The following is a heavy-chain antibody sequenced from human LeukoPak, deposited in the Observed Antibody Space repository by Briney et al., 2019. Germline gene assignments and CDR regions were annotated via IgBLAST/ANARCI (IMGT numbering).Heavy chain of an antibody. J-gene: IGHJ4*02. D-gene: IGHD5-24*01. V-gene: IGHV5-51*01. CDR3: ARGERAMATRKAGFDY. CDR1: GYSFTNYW. CDR2: IYPRDSDT. Sequence: GESLKISCEGSGYSFTNYWIGWVRQMPGKGLEWMGIIYPRDSDTIYSPSFQGLVTISADKSIRTAYLQWSSLTASDTAMYYCARGERAMATRKAGFDYWGQGTLVTVSS.